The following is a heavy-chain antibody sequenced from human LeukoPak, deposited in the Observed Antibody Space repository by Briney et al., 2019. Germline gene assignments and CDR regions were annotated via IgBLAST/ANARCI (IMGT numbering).Heavy chain of an antibody. CDR2: ISAYNGNT. V-gene: IGHV1-18*01. CDR3: ARAGSSGYYSDY. Sequence: WASVTVSFKASGYTFTSYGISWVRQAPGQGLEWMGWISAYNGNTNYAQNLRGRVTMTTDTSTSTAYMELRSLRSDDTAVYYCARAGSSGYYSDYWGQGTLVTVSS. D-gene: IGHD3-22*01. CDR1: GYTFTSYG. J-gene: IGHJ4*02.